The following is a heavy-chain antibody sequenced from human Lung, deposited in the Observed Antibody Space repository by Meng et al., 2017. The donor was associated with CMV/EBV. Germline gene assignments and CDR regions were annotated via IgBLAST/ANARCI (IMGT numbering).Heavy chain of an antibody. CDR2: ISAYNGRS. CDR1: GYTFTSYG. Sequence: SVKVSXKPSGYTFTSYGISWVRQAPGQGLEWMGWISAYNGRSNYPQRLQGRVTMTTDTSTSTAYMELRSLRSDDTAMYYCVRDDRYTGYDRFDSWGQGTLVPVSS. CDR3: VRDDRYTGYDRFDS. V-gene: IGHV1-18*01. D-gene: IGHD5-12*01. J-gene: IGHJ4*02.